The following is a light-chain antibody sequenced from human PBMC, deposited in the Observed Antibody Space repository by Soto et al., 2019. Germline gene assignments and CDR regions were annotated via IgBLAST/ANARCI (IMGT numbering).Light chain of an antibody. J-gene: IGLJ7*01. CDR1: RSNIGSNH. V-gene: IGLV1-51*01. CDR3: ATWDSGLSVEV. Sequence: SVLTQPPSVSAAPGQKVTISCSGTRSNIGSNHVSWYQQFPGTAPKLLIYDSDKRPSGIPDRFSGSRSGTSATLGITRLQTGDEADYYCATWDSGLSVEVFGGGTQLTVL. CDR2: DSD.